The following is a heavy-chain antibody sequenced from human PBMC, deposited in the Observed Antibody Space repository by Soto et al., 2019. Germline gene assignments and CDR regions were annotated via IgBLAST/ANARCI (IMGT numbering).Heavy chain of an antibody. CDR3: ARGYFRRVPAAISLFDP. D-gene: IGHD2-2*01. CDR2: INHSGST. CDR1: GGSFSGYY. J-gene: IGHJ5*02. Sequence: PSETLSLTCAVYGGSFSGYYWSWIRQPPGKGLEWIGEINHSGSTNYNPSLKSRVTISVDTSKNQFSLKLSSVTAADTAVYYCARGYFRRVPAAISLFDPWGQGTLVPVSS. V-gene: IGHV4-34*01.